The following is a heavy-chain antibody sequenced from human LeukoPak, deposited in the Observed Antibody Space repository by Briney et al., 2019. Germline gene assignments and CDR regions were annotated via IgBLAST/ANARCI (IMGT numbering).Heavy chain of an antibody. V-gene: IGHV4-59*08. CDR3: ARRRDGYNYHFDY. CDR1: GGSISSYY. D-gene: IGHD5-12*01. J-gene: IGHJ4*02. Sequence: SETLSLTCTVSGGSISSYYWSWIRQPPGKGLEWIGYIYYSGSTNYNPSLKSRVTISVDTSKNQFSLKLSSVTAADTAVYYCARRRDGYNYHFDYRGQGTLVTVSS. CDR2: IYYSGST.